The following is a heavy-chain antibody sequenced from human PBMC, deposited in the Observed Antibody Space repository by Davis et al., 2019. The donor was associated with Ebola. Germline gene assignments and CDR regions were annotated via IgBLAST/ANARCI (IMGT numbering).Heavy chain of an antibody. J-gene: IGHJ6*04. CDR3: ARMRGSYSSYYGMDV. D-gene: IGHD1-26*01. CDR2: IYPGGTT. CDR1: GFTVSSYY. Sequence: GESLKISCAASGFTVSSYYMSWVRQAPGKGLEWVSVIYPGGTTYYADSVKGRFTISRDNAKNSLYLQMNSLRAEDTAVYYCARMRGSYSSYYGMDVWGKGTTVTVSS. V-gene: IGHV3-53*01.